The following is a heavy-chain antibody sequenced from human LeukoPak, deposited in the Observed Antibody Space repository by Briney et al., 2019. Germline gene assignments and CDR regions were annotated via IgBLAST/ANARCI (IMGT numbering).Heavy chain of an antibody. CDR2: IIPIFGTA. Sequence: GSSVTVSCKASGGTFSSYAISRVRQAPGQGLEWMGGIIPIFGTANYAQKFQGRVTITTDESTSTAYMELSSLRSEDTAVYYCAISLMGGFDYWGQGTLVTVSS. CDR3: AISLMGGFDY. J-gene: IGHJ4*02. V-gene: IGHV1-69*05. CDR1: GGTFSSYA. D-gene: IGHD3-16*01.